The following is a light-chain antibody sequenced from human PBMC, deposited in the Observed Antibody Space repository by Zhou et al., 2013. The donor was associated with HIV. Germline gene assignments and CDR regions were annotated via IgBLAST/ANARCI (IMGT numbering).Light chain of an antibody. J-gene: IGKJ4*01. V-gene: IGKV1-9*01. Sequence: DIQMTQSPSSLSASVGDRVTITCQASQDINKYLNWYQQKPGKAPKLLIYAASTLQSGVPSRFSGSGSGTEFTLTISSLQPEDFATYYCQQLNSYPLTFGGGTKVEIK. CDR1: QDINKY. CDR3: QQLNSYPLT. CDR2: AAS.